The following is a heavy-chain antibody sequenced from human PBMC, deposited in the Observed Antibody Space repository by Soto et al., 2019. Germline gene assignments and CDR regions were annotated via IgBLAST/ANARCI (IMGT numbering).Heavy chain of an antibody. J-gene: IGHJ4*02. Sequence: QVQLQPWGAGLLTPSETLSLTCSVYGGSFSGYYWSWIRQPPGQGLEWIGEIHHSGSTNYNPSLKRRVTISVETSKNQFYLKLSSVTAADTAVYYCARGYFRNAYSSSLTRFDYWGQGTLVTVS. V-gene: IGHV4-34*01. CDR2: IHHSGST. CDR3: ARGYFRNAYSSSLTRFDY. CDR1: GGSFSGYY. D-gene: IGHD6-13*01.